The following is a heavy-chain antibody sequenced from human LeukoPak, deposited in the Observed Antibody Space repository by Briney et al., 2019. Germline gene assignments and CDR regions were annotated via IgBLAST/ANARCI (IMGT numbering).Heavy chain of an antibody. CDR1: GGSFSGYY. CDR3: ARGTPGTGITMIVVVRRSYYMDV. CDR2: INHSGST. J-gene: IGHJ6*03. Sequence: SETLSLTCAVYGGSFSGYYWSWIRQPPGKGLEWIGEINHSGSTNYNPSLKSRVTISVDTSKNQFSLKLSSVTAADTAVYYCARGTPGTGITMIVVVRRSYYMDVWGKGTTVTVSS. D-gene: IGHD3-22*01. V-gene: IGHV4-34*01.